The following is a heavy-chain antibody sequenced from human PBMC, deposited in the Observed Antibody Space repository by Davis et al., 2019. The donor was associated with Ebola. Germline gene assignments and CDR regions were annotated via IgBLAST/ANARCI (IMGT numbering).Heavy chain of an antibody. Sequence: PGGSLRLSCAASGFTFSSYWMSWVRQAPGKGLEWVANIKQDGSEKYYVDSVKGRFTISRDNAKNSLYLQMNSLRAEDTAVYYCARDSIVYDFWSGYKGVWGQGTLVTVSS. CDR2: IKQDGSEK. J-gene: IGHJ4*02. CDR1: GFTFSSYW. V-gene: IGHV3-7*01. CDR3: ARDSIVYDFWSGYKGV. D-gene: IGHD3-3*01.